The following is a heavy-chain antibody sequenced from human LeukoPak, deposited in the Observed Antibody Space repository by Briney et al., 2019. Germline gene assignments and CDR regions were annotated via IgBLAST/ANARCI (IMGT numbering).Heavy chain of an antibody. J-gene: IGHJ6*02. D-gene: IGHD6-19*01. CDR3: ARLFSRGWEYHFGLDV. Sequence: SETLSLTCTVSGGSISTDASYWAWIRQPPGKGLEWIGSIYYSGSTYYSSSLKSRVTLSVDASKNQFSLKMSSVTAADTAVFYCARLFSRGWEYHFGLDVWGQGTTVTVS. V-gene: IGHV4-39*01. CDR1: GGSISTDASY. CDR2: IYYSGST.